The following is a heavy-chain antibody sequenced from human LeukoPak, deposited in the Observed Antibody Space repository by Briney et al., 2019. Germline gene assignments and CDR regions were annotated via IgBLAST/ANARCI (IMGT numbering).Heavy chain of an antibody. J-gene: IGHJ4*02. V-gene: IGHV4-4*07. CDR2: IHTSGST. CDR1: GGSISSYY. D-gene: IGHD3-22*01. Sequence: SETLSLACTVSGGSISSYYWSWIRQPAGKGLEWIGRIHTSGSTNYSPSLKSRVTMSVDTSKNQFSLKLSSVTAADTAVYYCARDRYYYDSSARYFDYWGQGTLVTVSS. CDR3: ARDRYYYDSSARYFDY.